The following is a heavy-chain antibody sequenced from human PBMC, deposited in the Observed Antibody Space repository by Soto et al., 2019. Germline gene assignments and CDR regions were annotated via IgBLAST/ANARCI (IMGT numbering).Heavy chain of an antibody. CDR3: VRDRDGYNF. V-gene: IGHV4-4*02. CDR2: IYHSGST. D-gene: IGHD5-12*01. Sequence: SETLSLTCAVSGGSISSSNWWSWVRQPPGKGLEWIGEIYHSGSTNYNPSLKSRVTISVDKSKNQFSLQMSSLRAEDTAIYFCVRDRDGYNFWGQGTMVTVSS. CDR1: GGSISSSNW. J-gene: IGHJ3*01.